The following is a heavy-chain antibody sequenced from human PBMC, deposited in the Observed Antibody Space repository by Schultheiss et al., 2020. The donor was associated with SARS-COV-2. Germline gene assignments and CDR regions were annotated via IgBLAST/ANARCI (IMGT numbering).Heavy chain of an antibody. Sequence: SVKVSCKASGFTFTSSAVQWVRQARGQRLEWIGWIVVGSGNTNYAQKFQGRVTITADESTSTAYMELSSLRSEDTAVYYCASLYGGDYNYYYGMDVWGQGTTVTVSS. V-gene: IGHV1-58*01. CDR2: IVVGSGNT. CDR1: GFTFTSSA. D-gene: IGHD4-23*01. CDR3: ASLYGGDYNYYYGMDV. J-gene: IGHJ6*02.